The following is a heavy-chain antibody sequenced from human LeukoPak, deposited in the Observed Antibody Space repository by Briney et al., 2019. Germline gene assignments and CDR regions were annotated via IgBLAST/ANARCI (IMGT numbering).Heavy chain of an antibody. J-gene: IGHJ6*03. Sequence: PGGSLRLSCAASGFTFSSYGMHWVRQAPGKGLEWVAVISYDGSNKYYADSVKGRFTISRDNSKNTLYLQMNSLRAEDTAVYYCAKGTVVSYYYYMDVWGKGTTVTISS. V-gene: IGHV3-30*18. D-gene: IGHD2-21*01. CDR3: AKGTVVSYYYYMDV. CDR2: ISYDGSNK. CDR1: GFTFSSYG.